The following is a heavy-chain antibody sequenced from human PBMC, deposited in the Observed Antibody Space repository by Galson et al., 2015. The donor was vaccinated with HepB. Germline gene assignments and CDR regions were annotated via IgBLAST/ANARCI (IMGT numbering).Heavy chain of an antibody. J-gene: IGHJ3*02. CDR2: ISYDGSNK. Sequence: SLRLSCAASGFTFSSYGMHWVRQAPGKGLEWVAVISYDGSNKYYADSVKGRFTISRDNSKNTLYLQMNSLRAEDTAVHYCAKVFHAFDIWGQGTMVTVSS. V-gene: IGHV3-30*18. CDR1: GFTFSSYG. CDR3: AKVFHAFDI.